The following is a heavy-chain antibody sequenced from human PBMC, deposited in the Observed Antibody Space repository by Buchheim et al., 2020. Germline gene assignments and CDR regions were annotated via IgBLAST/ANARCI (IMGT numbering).Heavy chain of an antibody. D-gene: IGHD2-15*01. Sequence: EVQLVESGGGLVQPGGSLRLSCAASGFTFSSYWMSWVRQAPGKGLERVANIKQDGSEKYYVDSVKGRFTISRDNAKNSLYLQMNSLRAEDTAVYYCARDLSVVVVAASSAFDYWGQGTL. CDR3: ARDLSVVVVAASSAFDY. CDR1: GFTFSSYW. J-gene: IGHJ4*02. V-gene: IGHV3-7*01. CDR2: IKQDGSEK.